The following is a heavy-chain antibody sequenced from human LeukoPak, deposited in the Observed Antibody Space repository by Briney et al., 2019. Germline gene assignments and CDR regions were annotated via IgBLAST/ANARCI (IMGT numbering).Heavy chain of an antibody. Sequence: GGSLRLSCAASGFTFSSSYSMNWVRQAPGKGLEWVAHISLTTTTVSYADPVKGRFTMSRDNAKNSLFLQMNSLRAEDTAVDYLGRSGDWAFDYWGQGTLVTVSS. J-gene: IGHJ4*02. CDR3: GRSGDWAFDY. CDR2: ISLTTTTV. D-gene: IGHD2-21*02. V-gene: IGHV3-48*01. CDR1: GFTFSSSYS.